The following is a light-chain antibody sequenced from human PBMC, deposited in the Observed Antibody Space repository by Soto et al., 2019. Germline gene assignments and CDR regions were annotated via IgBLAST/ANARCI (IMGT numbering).Light chain of an antibody. V-gene: IGLV1-44*01. CDR2: SDN. J-gene: IGLJ2*01. CDR1: SSNIGTNT. CDR3: AAWDVSLVV. Sequence: QSVLTQPPSASGTPGQRVTIFCSGSSSNIGTNTVNWYQQLPGAAPKLLIYSDNQRPSGVPDRFSGSKSGTSASLAISGLQSEDEADYYCAAWDVSLVVFGGGTKLTVL.